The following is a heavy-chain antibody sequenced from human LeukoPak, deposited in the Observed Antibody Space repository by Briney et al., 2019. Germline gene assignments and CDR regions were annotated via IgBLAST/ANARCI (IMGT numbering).Heavy chain of an antibody. CDR3: ARGGPTIFEDYYYYYYYMDV. J-gene: IGHJ6*03. D-gene: IGHD3-3*01. Sequence: SVKVSCKASGGTFSSYAISWVRQAPGQGLEWMGGIVPIFGTANYAQKFQGRVTITTDESRSTAYMELRSLRSDDTAVYYCARGGPTIFEDYYYYYYYMDVWGKGTTVTVSS. CDR1: GGTFSSYA. V-gene: IGHV1-69*05. CDR2: IVPIFGTA.